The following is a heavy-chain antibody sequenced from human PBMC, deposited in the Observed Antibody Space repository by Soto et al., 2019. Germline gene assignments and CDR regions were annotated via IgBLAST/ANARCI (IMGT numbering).Heavy chain of an antibody. D-gene: IGHD3-22*01. J-gene: IGHJ4*02. CDR1: GGSISSGDYY. CDR3: ARDRFGSSGYYLDFGFFDY. V-gene: IGHV4-30-4*01. Sequence: SETLSLTCTVSGGSISSGDYYWSWIRQPPGKGLEWIGYIYYSGSTYYNPSLKSRVTISVDTSKNQFSLKLSSVTAADTAVYYCARDRFGSSGYYLDFGFFDYWGQGTLVTVSA. CDR2: IYYSGST.